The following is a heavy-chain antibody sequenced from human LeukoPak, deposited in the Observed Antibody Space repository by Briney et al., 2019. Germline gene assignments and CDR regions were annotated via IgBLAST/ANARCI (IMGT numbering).Heavy chain of an antibody. J-gene: IGHJ5*02. CDR1: GFTFSDYY. CDR3: AKNIVATWSGLGFDP. Sequence: PGGSLRLSCAASGFTFSDYYMSWIRQAPGKGLEWVAFIRYDGSNKYYADSVKGRFTISRDNSKNTLYLQMNSLRAEDTAVYYCAKNIVATWSGLGFDPWGQGTLVTVSS. D-gene: IGHD5-12*01. CDR2: IRYDGSNK. V-gene: IGHV3-30*02.